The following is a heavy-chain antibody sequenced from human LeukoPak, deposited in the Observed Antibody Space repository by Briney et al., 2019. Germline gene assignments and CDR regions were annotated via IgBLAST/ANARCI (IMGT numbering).Heavy chain of an antibody. J-gene: IGHJ1*01. D-gene: IGHD3/OR15-3a*01. CDR3: ARARTGYFQD. CDR1: GGSISSSSYF. V-gene: IGHV4-39*07. CDR2: IYYSGST. Sequence: SETLSLTCTVSGGSISSSSYFWGWIRQPPGKGLEWIGSIYYSGSTYYNPSLKSRVTISVDTSKNQFSLKLSSVTAADTAVYYCARARTGYFQDWGQGTLVTVSS.